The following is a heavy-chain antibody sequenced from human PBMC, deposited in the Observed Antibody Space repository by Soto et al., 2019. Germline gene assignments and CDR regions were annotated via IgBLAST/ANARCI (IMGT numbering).Heavy chain of an antibody. Sequence: PSETLSLTWTVSGGSISSYYGSWIRQPPGKGLEWIGYIYYSGSTNYNPSLKSRVTISVDTSKNQFSLKLSSVTAADTAVYYCARVAYYYDSSGYYFTWVDAFNIWGQGKMVPVSS. D-gene: IGHD3-22*01. CDR1: GGSISSYY. CDR3: ARVAYYYDSSGYYFTWVDAFNI. CDR2: IYYSGST. V-gene: IGHV4-59*01. J-gene: IGHJ3*02.